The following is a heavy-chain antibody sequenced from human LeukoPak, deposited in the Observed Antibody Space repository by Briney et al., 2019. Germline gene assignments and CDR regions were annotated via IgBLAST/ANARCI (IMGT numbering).Heavy chain of an antibody. Sequence: SETLSLTYTVSGGSISSSSYYWGWIRQPPGKGPEWIGSIYYSGSTYYNPSLKSRVTISVDTSKNQFSLKLSSVTAADTAVYYCARVRIAGENWFDPWGQGTLVTVSS. D-gene: IGHD6-13*01. J-gene: IGHJ5*02. CDR2: IYYSGST. V-gene: IGHV4-39*07. CDR3: ARVRIAGENWFDP. CDR1: GGSISSSSYY.